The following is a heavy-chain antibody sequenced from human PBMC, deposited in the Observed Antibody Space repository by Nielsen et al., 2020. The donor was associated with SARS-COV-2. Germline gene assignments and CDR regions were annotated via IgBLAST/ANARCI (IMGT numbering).Heavy chain of an antibody. Sequence: GESLKISCAASGFTFSIYWMSWVRQAPGKGLEWVANIKQDGSEKYYVDSVKGRFTISRDNAKNSLYLQMNSLRAEDTAVYYCARGQGVTIFGPYTHYGMDVWGQGTTVTVSS. V-gene: IGHV3-7*03. CDR3: ARGQGVTIFGPYTHYGMDV. D-gene: IGHD3-3*01. J-gene: IGHJ6*02. CDR1: GFTFSIYW. CDR2: IKQDGSEK.